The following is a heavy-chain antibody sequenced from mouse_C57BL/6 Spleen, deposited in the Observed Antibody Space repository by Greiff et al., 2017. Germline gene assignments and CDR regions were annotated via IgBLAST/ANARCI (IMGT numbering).Heavy chain of an antibody. CDR2: IDPNSGGT. D-gene: IGHD3-2*02. Sequence: QVQLQQPGAELVKPGASVKLSCKASGYTFTSYWMHWVKQRPGRGLEWIGRIDPNSGGTKYNEKFKSKATLTVDKPSSTAYMQLSSLTSEDSAVYYCARGAAQATFPAWFAYWGQGTLVTVSA. CDR1: GYTFTSYW. CDR3: ARGAAQATFPAWFAY. J-gene: IGHJ3*01. V-gene: IGHV1-72*01.